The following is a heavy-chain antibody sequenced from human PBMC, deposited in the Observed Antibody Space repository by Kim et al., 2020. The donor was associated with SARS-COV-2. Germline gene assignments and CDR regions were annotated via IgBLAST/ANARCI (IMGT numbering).Heavy chain of an antibody. CDR1: GGSFSGYY. V-gene: IGHV4-34*01. CDR3: ASIRGAPFGDHIYGMDV. D-gene: IGHD1-26*01. J-gene: IGHJ6*02. Sequence: SETLSLTCAVYGGSFSGYYWSWIRQPPGKGLEWIGEINHSGSTNYNPSLKSRVTISVDTSKNQFSLKLSSVTAADTAVYYCASIRGAPFGDHIYGMDVWGQGTTVTVAS. CDR2: INHSGST.